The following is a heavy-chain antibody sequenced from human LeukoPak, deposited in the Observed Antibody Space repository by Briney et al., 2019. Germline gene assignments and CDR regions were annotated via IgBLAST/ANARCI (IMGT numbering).Heavy chain of an antibody. CDR3: AKDGTGGSGYPLYFDY. D-gene: IGHD3-22*01. CDR2: ISGSGGST. CDR1: EFSVGSNY. J-gene: IGHJ4*02. V-gene: IGHV3-23*01. Sequence: GGSLRLSCAASEFSVGSNYMTWVRQAPGKGLEGVSAISGSGGSTYYADSVKGRFTISRDNSKNTLYLQMNSLRAEDTAVYYCAKDGTGGSGYPLYFDYWGQGTLVTVSS.